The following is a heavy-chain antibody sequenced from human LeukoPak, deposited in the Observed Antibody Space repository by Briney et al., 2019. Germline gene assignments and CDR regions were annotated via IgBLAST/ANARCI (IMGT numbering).Heavy chain of an antibody. J-gene: IGHJ4*02. D-gene: IGHD3-22*01. Sequence: SGPTLVNPTQTLTLTCTLSGLSLSTGGVGVGWIRQPPGKALEWLALIYWNDEKRYSTSLKSRLTITKDTSKNQVVLTMTNMDPVDTATYYCAHRRIELHDSSGGFYFDYWGQGTLVTVSS. CDR2: IYWNDEK. V-gene: IGHV2-5*01. CDR1: GLSLSTGGVG. CDR3: AHRRIELHDSSGGFYFDY.